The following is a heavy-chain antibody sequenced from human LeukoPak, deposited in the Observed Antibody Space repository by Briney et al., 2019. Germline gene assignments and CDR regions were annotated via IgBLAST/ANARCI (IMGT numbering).Heavy chain of an antibody. D-gene: IGHD5-18*01. V-gene: IGHV4-39*01. CDR1: GDSISSSSYY. J-gene: IGHJ4*02. CDR2: IYYSGST. CDR3: ARAPVDTAMALSFDY. Sequence: SETLSLTCTVSGDSISSSSYYWGWIRQPPGKGLEWIGGIYYSGSTYYNPSLKSRVTISVDTSKNQFSLKLSSVTAADTAVYYCARAPVDTAMALSFDYWGQGTLVTVSS.